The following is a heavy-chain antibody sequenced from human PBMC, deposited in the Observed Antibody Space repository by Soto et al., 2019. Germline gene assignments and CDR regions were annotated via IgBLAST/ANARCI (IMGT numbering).Heavy chain of an antibody. V-gene: IGHV2-5*02. Sequence: QITLKESGPTLVKPTQTLTLTCTFSGFSLSTSGVGVCWIRPPPGKALEWLALIYWDDDTRYSPSLKSRRTITKDTSKDHVVLTMTNMDPVDTATYYGAHRRPPAMDVWGQGTTVTVSS. J-gene: IGHJ6*02. CDR1: GFSLSTSGVG. CDR3: AHRRPPAMDV. CDR2: IYWDDDT.